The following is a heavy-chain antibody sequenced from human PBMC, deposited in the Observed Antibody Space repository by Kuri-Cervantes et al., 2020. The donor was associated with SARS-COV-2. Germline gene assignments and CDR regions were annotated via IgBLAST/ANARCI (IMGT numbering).Heavy chain of an antibody. D-gene: IGHD1-26*01. CDR2: ISGSGGST. CDR3: AKGPVGATGAFDI. V-gene: IGHV3-23*01. J-gene: IGHJ3*02. CDR1: GFTFSSYA. Sequence: GESLKISCAASGFTFSSYAMSWVRQAPGKGLEWVSAISGSGGSTYYADSVKGRFTISRDSSKNTLYLQMNSLRAEDTAVYYCAKGPVGATGAFDIWGQGTMVTVSS.